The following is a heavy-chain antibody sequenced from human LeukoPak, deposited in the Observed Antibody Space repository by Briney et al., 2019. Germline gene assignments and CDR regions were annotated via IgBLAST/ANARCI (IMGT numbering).Heavy chain of an antibody. CDR3: ARDDGIRTVDY. CDR2: IKPDGSET. J-gene: IGHJ4*02. Sequence: SWIRQTPGKGLEWVANIKPDGSETYYTGFAMGRFTISRDNAERSLYLQMNNLRADDTAVYYCARDDGIRTVDYWGQGSLVTVSS. D-gene: IGHD4-4*01. V-gene: IGHV3-7*01.